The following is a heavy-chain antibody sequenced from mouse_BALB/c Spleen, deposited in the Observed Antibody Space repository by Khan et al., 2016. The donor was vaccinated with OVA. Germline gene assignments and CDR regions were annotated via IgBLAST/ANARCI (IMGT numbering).Heavy chain of an antibody. D-gene: IGHD1-1*02. CDR3: RRGGVGGNRFAY. Sequence: VQLQESGAELVRPGVSVKISCKGSGYTFTDFTMHWVKQSHAMSLEWIGVISTYYGDATYNQKFKDKATMTVDKSSRTAYMELARLTSEDSAIIYCRRGGVGGNRFAYWGQGTLVTVSA. CDR1: GYTFTDFT. J-gene: IGHJ3*01. V-gene: IGHV1S137*01. CDR2: ISTYYGDA.